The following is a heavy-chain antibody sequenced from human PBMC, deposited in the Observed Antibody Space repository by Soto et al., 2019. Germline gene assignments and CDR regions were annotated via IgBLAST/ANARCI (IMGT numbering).Heavy chain of an antibody. Sequence: QVQLVQSGAEVKKPESSVKVSCKASGGTFSSYTISWVRQAPGQGLEWMGRIIPILGIANYAQKFQGRVTITADKSTSTAYMELSSLRSEDTAVYYCARATDGSGSYPGYWGQGTLVTVSS. CDR2: IIPILGIA. CDR3: ARATDGSGSYPGY. J-gene: IGHJ4*02. CDR1: GGTFSSYT. D-gene: IGHD3-10*01. V-gene: IGHV1-69*02.